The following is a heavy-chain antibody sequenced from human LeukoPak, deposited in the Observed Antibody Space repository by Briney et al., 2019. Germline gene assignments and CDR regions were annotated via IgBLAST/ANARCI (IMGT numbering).Heavy chain of an antibody. CDR2: INAGNGNT. V-gene: IGHV1-3*01. J-gene: IGHJ6*02. CDR3: ARDLVLIAAAGTNYYYYYGMDV. D-gene: IGHD6-13*01. CDR1: GYTFTSYA. Sequence: GASVKVSCKASGYTFTSYAIHWVRQAPGQRLEWMGWINAGNGNTKYSQKFQGRVTITRDTSASTAYMELSSLKSEDTAVYYCARDLVLIAAAGTNYYYYYGMDVWGQGTTVTVSS.